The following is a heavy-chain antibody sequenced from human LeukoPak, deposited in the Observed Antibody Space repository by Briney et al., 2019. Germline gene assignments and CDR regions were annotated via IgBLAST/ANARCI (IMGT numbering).Heavy chain of an antibody. CDR3: ARDRYCSSNSCFGNLFDY. CDR2: LDPNSGGT. CDR1: GYIFTDYY. V-gene: IGHV1-2*02. D-gene: IGHD2-2*01. Sequence: ASVKVSCKASGYIFTDYYMHWVRQAPGQGLEWMGWLDPNSGGTNSAQKFQGRVTMTRDTSISTAYMELSRLRSDDTAVYYCARDRYCSSNSCFGNLFDYWGQGTLVTVSS. J-gene: IGHJ4*02.